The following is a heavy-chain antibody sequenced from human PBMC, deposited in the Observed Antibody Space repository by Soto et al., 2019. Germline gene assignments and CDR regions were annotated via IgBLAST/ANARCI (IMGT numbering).Heavy chain of an antibody. CDR2: IYYSGST. V-gene: IGHV4-61*01. D-gene: IGHD1-26*01. CDR3: ARVGATRDY. Sequence: QVQLQESGPGLVKPSETLSLTCTVSGGSVSSGSYYWSWIRQPPGKGLEWIGYIYYSGSTNYNPSLKSRVTISVDTSKNQFSLKLSSVTAADTAVYYCARVGATRDYWGQGTLVTVSS. CDR1: GGSVSSGSYY. J-gene: IGHJ4*02.